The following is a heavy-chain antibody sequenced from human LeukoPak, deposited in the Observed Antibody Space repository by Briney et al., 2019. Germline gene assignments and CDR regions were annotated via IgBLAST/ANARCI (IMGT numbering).Heavy chain of an antibody. V-gene: IGHV3-48*02. CDR3: ARVLGGGWWFDP. Sequence: GGSLRLSCAASGFTFSSHSMNWVRQALGKGLEWLSYISGTGGAIYYADSVKGRFIISRDNAKNSLYLQMNSLRDEDTAVYYCARVLGGGWWFDPWGQGTLVTVSS. D-gene: IGHD3-16*01. CDR1: GFTFSSHS. J-gene: IGHJ5*02. CDR2: ISGTGGAI.